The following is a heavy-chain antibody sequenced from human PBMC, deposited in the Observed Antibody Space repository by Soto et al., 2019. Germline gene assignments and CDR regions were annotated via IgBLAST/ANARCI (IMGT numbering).Heavy chain of an antibody. CDR2: IYYSGST. CDR3: ARAPLDRITMVRGVPEGLDY. V-gene: IGHV4-31*03. CDR1: GGSISSGGYY. D-gene: IGHD3-10*01. Sequence: QVELQESGPGLVKPSQTLSLTCTVSGGSISSGGYYWSWIRQHPGKGLEWIGYIYYSGSTYYNPSLKRRVTKSVDTAKNQCSLKLSSVTAAATAVYYGARAPLDRITMVRGVPEGLDYWGQGTLVTVSS. J-gene: IGHJ4*02.